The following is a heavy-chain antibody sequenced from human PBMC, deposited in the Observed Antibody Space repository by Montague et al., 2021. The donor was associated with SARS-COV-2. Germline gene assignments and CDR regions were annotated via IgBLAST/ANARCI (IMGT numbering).Heavy chain of an antibody. CDR2: ISGSGDST. CDR1: GFTFSSYA. D-gene: IGHD6-13*01. J-gene: IGHJ6*02. V-gene: IGHV3-23*01. Sequence: SLRLSCAASGFTFSSYAMSWVRQAPGKGLEWVSAISGSGDSTYYADSVKGRFTISRDNSKNTLYLQMNSLRAEDTAVYYCARAAAGYYYYGMDVWGQGTTVTVSS. CDR3: ARAAAGYYYYGMDV.